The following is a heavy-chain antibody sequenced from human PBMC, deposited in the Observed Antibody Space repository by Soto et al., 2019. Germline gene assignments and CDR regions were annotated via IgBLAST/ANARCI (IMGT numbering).Heavy chain of an antibody. CDR2: VYYSGTT. CDR3: AIGYCGGTRCYGWWNCYV. V-gene: IGHV4-30-4*01. J-gene: IGHJ2*01. CDR1: GDSISSCDYY. D-gene: IGHD2-21*01. Sequence: QVQLQESGPGLVKPSQILSLTCTVSGDSISSCDYYWSWIRQSPGKDLEWIGYVYYSGTTYYNPSLKSRVTVSVDRSKNQFSLKLDSVTAADRAVYHCAIGYCGGTRCYGWWNCYVWGRGGLVTFSS.